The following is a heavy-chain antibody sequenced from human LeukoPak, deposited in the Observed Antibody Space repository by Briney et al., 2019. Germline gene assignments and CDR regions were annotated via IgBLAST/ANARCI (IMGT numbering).Heavy chain of an antibody. V-gene: IGHV3-30*04. CDR1: GFTFRRYA. D-gene: IGHD2-2*01. Sequence: GGSLRLSCALSGFTFRRYAMHWVRQAPGKGLEWLAVVSYDGSNTYYADSVKGRFIISRGNSKNTVFLQMNSLRPEDTAVYYCARDRYASRSYVMDVWGQGTTVAVSS. CDR2: VSYDGSNT. CDR3: ARDRYASRSYVMDV. J-gene: IGHJ6*02.